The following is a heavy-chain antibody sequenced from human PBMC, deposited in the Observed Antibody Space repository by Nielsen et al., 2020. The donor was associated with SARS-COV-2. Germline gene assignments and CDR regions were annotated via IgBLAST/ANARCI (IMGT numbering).Heavy chain of an antibody. Sequence: SETLSLTCAVSGGSISSGILSWSWIRQPPGKGLEWNGEINHSGSTNYNPSLKSRVTISVDTSKNQFSLKVNSVTAADTAVYYCVRIDMATISVDYWGRGTLVTVSS. CDR1: GGSISSGILS. J-gene: IGHJ4*02. D-gene: IGHD5-24*01. CDR2: INHSGST. CDR3: VRIDMATISVDY. V-gene: IGHV4-61*01.